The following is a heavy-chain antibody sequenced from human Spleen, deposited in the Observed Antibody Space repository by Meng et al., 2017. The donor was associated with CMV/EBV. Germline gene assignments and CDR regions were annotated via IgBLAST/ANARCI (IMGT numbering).Heavy chain of an antibody. Sequence: GGSLRLSCAASTFNFSRYSMNWVRQAPGKGLEWVSSISSSSSLIYYADSVKGRFTISRDNARNSLFLQMNSLRVDDTAVYYCARLGRGFDYWGQGTVVTVSS. V-gene: IGHV3-21*01. J-gene: IGHJ4*02. CDR1: TFNFSRYS. CDR3: ARLGRGFDY. D-gene: IGHD1-26*01. CDR2: ISSSSSLI.